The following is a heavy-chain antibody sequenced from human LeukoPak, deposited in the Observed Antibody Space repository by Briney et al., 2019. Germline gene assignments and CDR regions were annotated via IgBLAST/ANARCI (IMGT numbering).Heavy chain of an antibody. V-gene: IGHV4-31*03. CDR3: ARVWDSSSFSVGYLDY. Sequence: SQTLSLTCTVSGGSISSGGYYWSWIRQHPGKGLEWIGYIYYSGSTYYNPSLKSRVTISVDTSKNQFSLKLSSVTAADTAVYYCARVWDSSSFSVGYLDYWGQGTVVTVSS. D-gene: IGHD6-13*01. J-gene: IGHJ4*02. CDR2: IYYSGST. CDR1: GGSISSGGYY.